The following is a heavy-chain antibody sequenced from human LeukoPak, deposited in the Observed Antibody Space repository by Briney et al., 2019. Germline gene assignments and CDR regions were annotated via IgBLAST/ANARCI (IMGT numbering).Heavy chain of an antibody. Sequence: SQTLSLTCTVSGGSISSGSYYWSWIRQPAGKGLEWIGRIYTSGSTNYNPSLKSRVTISVDTSKNQFSLKLSSVTAADTAVYYCAGGYSGYDTFFEYWGQGTLVTVSS. CDR2: IYTSGST. V-gene: IGHV4-61*02. CDR1: GGSISSGSYY. D-gene: IGHD5-12*01. J-gene: IGHJ4*02. CDR3: AGGYSGYDTFFEY.